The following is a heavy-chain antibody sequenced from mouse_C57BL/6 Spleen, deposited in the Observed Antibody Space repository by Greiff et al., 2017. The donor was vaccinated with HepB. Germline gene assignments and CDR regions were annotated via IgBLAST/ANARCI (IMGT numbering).Heavy chain of an antibody. D-gene: IGHD1-1*01. J-gene: IGHJ4*01. CDR2: IRSKSSNYAT. CDR3: VRDEGSSLYYAMDY. V-gene: IGHV10-3*01. Sequence: EVKLQESGGGLVQPKGSLKLSCAASGFTFNTYAMHWVRQAPGKGLEWVARIRSKSSNYATYYADSVKDRFTISRDDSQSMLYLQMDNLKTEDTAMYYCVRDEGSSLYYAMDYWGQGTSVTVSS. CDR1: GFTFNTYA.